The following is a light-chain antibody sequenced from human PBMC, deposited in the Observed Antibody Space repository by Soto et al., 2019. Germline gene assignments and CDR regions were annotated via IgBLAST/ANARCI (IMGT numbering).Light chain of an antibody. Sequence: EIVMTQSPATLAVSPGEGATLSCKASQNVYNNLAWYQQRPGQPPRLIIYEASTRATGISARFSGSGYGTEFTLTISSLQSEDFAVYFCQQCRNWPLTFGGGTKVDIK. CDR1: QNVYNN. J-gene: IGKJ4*01. CDR3: QQCRNWPLT. CDR2: EAS. V-gene: IGKV3-15*01.